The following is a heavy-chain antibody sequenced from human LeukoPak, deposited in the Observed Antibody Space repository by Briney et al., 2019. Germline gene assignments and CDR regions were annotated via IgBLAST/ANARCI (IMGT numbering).Heavy chain of an antibody. V-gene: IGHV1-69*13. J-gene: IGHJ4*02. CDR2: IIPIFGTA. Sequence: SVKVSCKASGGTFSSYAISWVRQAPGQGLEWMGGIIPIFGTANYAQKFQGRVTITADESTSTAYMELSSLRSEDTAVYYCARENGDYMTVAGTSVFAYWGQGTLVTVSS. CDR3: ARENGDYMTVAGTSVFAY. D-gene: IGHD6-19*01. CDR1: GGTFSSYA.